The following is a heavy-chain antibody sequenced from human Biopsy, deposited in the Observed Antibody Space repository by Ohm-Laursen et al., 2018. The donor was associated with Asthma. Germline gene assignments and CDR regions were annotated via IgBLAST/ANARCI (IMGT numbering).Heavy chain of an antibody. CDR2: IIPIVGTT. V-gene: IGHV1-69*01. D-gene: IGHD3-16*01. Sequence: SSVKVSCKASGGTFSSDAIGWVRQAPGEGLEWMGGIIPIVGTTAYAQKFQGRVTITADEATSTAYMELSSLRSEDTAVYYCARDQGDFWFFDLWGRGSLVTVSS. CDR1: GGTFSSDA. CDR3: ARDQGDFWFFDL. J-gene: IGHJ2*01.